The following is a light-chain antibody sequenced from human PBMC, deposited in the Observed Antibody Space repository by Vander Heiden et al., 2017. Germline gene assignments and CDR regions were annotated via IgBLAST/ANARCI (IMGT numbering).Light chain of an antibody. CDR2: DDS. V-gene: IGLV3-21*02. CDR3: QVWDSSSDHVV. CDR1: KIGFKS. Sequence: SYVLTPPPSVSVAPGQTAWIVRGGNKIGFKSVHWYQKKPGQAPVLVVYDDSDRPSGIPERFSGSNSGNTATLTITRVEAGDEADYYCQVWDSSSDHVVFGGGTKLTVL. J-gene: IGLJ2*01.